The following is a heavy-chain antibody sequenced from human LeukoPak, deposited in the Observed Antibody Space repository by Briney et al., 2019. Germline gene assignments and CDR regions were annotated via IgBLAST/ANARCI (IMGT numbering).Heavy chain of an antibody. V-gene: IGHV4-34*01. CDR1: GGSFSGYY. D-gene: IGHD3-3*01. Sequence: SETLSLTCAVYGGSFSGYYWSWIRKPPGKGLEWIGEMNHSGSTNYNPSLKSRVTISVDTSKNQFSLKLSSVTAADTAVYYCARGGPITIFGVVPYYMDVWGKGTTVTVSS. J-gene: IGHJ6*03. CDR2: MNHSGST. CDR3: ARGGPITIFGVVPYYMDV.